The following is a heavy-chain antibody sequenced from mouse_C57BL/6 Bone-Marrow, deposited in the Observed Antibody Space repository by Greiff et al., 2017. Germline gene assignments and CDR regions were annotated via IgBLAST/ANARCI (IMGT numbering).Heavy chain of an antibody. CDR2: ISPNNGGT. CDR3: ARATTVPLYYAMDY. J-gene: IGHJ4*01. D-gene: IGHD1-1*01. Sequence: EVQLQQSGPELVKPGASVKIPCKASGYTFTDYNMDWVKQSHGKSLEWIGDISPNNGGTIYNQKFKGKATLTVDKSSSTAYMELRSLTSEDTAVYYCARATTVPLYYAMDYWGQGTSVTVSS. CDR1: GYTFTDYN. V-gene: IGHV1-18*01.